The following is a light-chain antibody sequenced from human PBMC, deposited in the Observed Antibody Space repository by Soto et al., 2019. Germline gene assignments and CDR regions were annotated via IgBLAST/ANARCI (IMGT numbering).Light chain of an antibody. CDR2: EVS. J-gene: IGLJ1*01. Sequence: QPVLTQPASVSGSPGQSITISCTGTSSDVGGYEYVSWYQQHPGKAPKLMIYEVSNRPSGVSHRFSGSKSGNTASLTISGLQAEDEADYYCSSYTTANTYVFGTGTKLTVL. V-gene: IGLV2-14*01. CDR1: SSDVGGYEY. CDR3: SSYTTANTYV.